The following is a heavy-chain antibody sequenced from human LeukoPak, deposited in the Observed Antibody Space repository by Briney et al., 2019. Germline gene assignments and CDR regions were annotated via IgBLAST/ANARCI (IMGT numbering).Heavy chain of an antibody. Sequence: PGGSLRLSCAASGFTFSSYGMHWVRQAPGKGLEWVAVISYDGSNKYYADSVKGRFTISRDNSKNTLYLQMNSLRAEDTAVYYCARGYGDYDAFDIWGQGTMVTVSS. D-gene: IGHD4-17*01. V-gene: IGHV3-30*03. CDR2: ISYDGSNK. CDR3: ARGYGDYDAFDI. CDR1: GFTFSSYG. J-gene: IGHJ3*02.